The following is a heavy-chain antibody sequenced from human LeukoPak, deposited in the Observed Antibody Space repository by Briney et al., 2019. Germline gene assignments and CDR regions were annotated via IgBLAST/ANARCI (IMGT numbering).Heavy chain of an antibody. V-gene: IGHV4-34*01. CDR2: INHSGST. D-gene: IGHD3-22*01. Sequence: SETLSLTCTVSGGSISSYYWSWIRQPPGKGLEWIGEINHSGSTNYNPSLKSRVTISVDTSKNQFSLKLSSVTAADTAVYYCARDTYYYDSSGYPFDYWGQGTLVTVSS. CDR1: GGSISSYY. CDR3: ARDTYYYDSSGYPFDY. J-gene: IGHJ4*02.